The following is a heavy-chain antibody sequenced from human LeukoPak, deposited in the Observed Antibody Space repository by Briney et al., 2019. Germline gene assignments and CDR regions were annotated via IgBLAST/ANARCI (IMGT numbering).Heavy chain of an antibody. Sequence: PSETLSLTCTVSGGSISHYYWTWILQPAGKGLEWIGRIYTSGSTNYNPSLKSRVTMSVDTSKNQFSLKLSSVTAADTAVYYCARGGAAAGAFDYWGQGTLVTVSS. J-gene: IGHJ4*02. CDR3: ARGGAAAGAFDY. CDR2: IYTSGST. D-gene: IGHD6-13*01. V-gene: IGHV4-4*07. CDR1: GGSISHYY.